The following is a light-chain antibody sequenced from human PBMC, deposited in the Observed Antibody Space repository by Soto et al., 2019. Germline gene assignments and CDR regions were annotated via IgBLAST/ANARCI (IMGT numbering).Light chain of an antibody. CDR2: LNSDGSH. CDR1: SGHSSYP. CDR3: QTWGTGSDV. V-gene: IGLV4-69*01. Sequence: QLVLTQSPSASASLGTSVKLTCTLSSGHSSYPIAWHQQQPEKGPRYLMKLNSDGSHWKGDGIPDRFSGSSSGTERYLTISSLQYEDEAEYYCQTWGTGSDVFGAGTKLTVL. J-gene: IGLJ1*01.